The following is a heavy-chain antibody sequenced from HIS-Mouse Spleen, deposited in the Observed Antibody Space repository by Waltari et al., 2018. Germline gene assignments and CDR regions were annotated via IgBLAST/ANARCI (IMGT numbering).Heavy chain of an antibody. D-gene: IGHD6-13*01. J-gene: IGHJ5*02. V-gene: IGHV4-38-2*02. Sequence: QVQLQESGPGLVKPSETLSLTCTVSGYSISSGYYWGWIRQPPGKGLEWIGSIYHRGSTYYNPSLKSRVTISVDTSKNQFSLKLSSVTAADTAVYYCARDPYVAAAYNWFDPWGQGTLVTVSS. CDR3: ARDPYVAAAYNWFDP. CDR1: GYSISSGYY. CDR2: IYHRGST.